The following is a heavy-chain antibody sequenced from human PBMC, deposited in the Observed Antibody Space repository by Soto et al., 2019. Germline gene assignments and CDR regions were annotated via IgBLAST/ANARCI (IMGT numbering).Heavy chain of an antibody. J-gene: IGHJ4*02. CDR1: GGSISSSSYY. D-gene: IGHD2-2*01. V-gene: IGHV4-39*01. Sequence: QLQLQESGPGLVKPSETLSLTCTVSGGSISSSSYYWGWIRQPPGKGLEWIGSIYYSGSTYYNPSLKSRVTISADTSNNRFSLKLSSVTAAGTAVYYCPRQDSVRVPSDYWGQGTLVTVSS. CDR2: IYYSGST. CDR3: PRQDSVRVPSDY.